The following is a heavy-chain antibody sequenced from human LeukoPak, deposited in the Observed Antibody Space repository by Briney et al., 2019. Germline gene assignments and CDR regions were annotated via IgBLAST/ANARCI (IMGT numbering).Heavy chain of an antibody. CDR3: ARTYDSSGYYYLNDAFDI. CDR1: GFTFSSYS. CDR2: INSDGSST. V-gene: IGHV3-74*01. Sequence: GGSLRLSCAASGFTFSSYSMNWVRQAPGKGLVWVSRINSDGSSTSYADSVKGRFTISRDNAKNTLYLQMNSLRAEDTAVYYCARTYDSSGYYYLNDAFDIWGQGTMVTVSS. J-gene: IGHJ3*02. D-gene: IGHD3-22*01.